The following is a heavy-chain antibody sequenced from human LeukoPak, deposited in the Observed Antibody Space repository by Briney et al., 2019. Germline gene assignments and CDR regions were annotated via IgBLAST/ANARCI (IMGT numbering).Heavy chain of an antibody. CDR3: ASRYCSGGNCFSRDYYYYMDV. CDR1: GYTFTSYG. CDR2: IIPIFGTG. V-gene: IGHV1-69*13. J-gene: IGHJ6*03. Sequence: SVKVSCKASGYTFTSYGISWVRQAPGQGLEWMGWIIPIFGTGKYAQKFQGRVTITADESTSTAYMELSSLRSEDTAVYYCASRYCSGGNCFSRDYYYYMDVWGKGTTVTVSS. D-gene: IGHD2-15*01.